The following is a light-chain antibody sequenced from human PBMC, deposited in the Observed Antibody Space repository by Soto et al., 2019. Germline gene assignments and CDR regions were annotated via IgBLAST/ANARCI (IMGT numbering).Light chain of an antibody. CDR1: QSVSSY. V-gene: IGKV1-39*01. CDR3: NQSYSTRPFT. Sequence: DIQMTQSPSPLSASVGDRVDITCRTSQSVSSYLNWYQAKPGKAPKLLIYEASSLESGVPSRFSGMGSGTDLTLTISSLQPEYSATYYCNQSYSTRPFTCVPGTRVDI. CDR2: EAS. J-gene: IGKJ3*01.